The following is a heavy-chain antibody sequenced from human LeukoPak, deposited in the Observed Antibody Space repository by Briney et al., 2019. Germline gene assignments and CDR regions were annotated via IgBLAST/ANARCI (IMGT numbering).Heavy chain of an antibody. V-gene: IGHV4-39*07. J-gene: IGHJ6*03. Sequence: KASETLSLTCTVSGGSISSSSYYWGWIRQPPGKGLEWIGSIYYNGSTYYNPSLKSRVTISVDTSENQFSLKLSSVTAADTAVYYCARGLRQQLVRPPRTGRYYYYMDVWGKGTTVTVSS. CDR2: IYYNGST. CDR1: GGSISSSSYY. CDR3: ARGLRQQLVRPPRTGRYYYYMDV. D-gene: IGHD6-13*01.